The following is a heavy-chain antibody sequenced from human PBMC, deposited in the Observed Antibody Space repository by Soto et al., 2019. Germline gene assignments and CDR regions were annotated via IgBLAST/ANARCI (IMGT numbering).Heavy chain of an antibody. CDR2: IIPIFGTA. V-gene: IGHV1-69*13. D-gene: IGHD3-3*01. Sequence: SVKVSCKASGGTFSSYAISSVRQAPGQRLEWMGGIIPIFGTANYAQKFQGRVTITADESTSTAYMELSSLRSEDTAVYYCASPSYYDFWSGYYTGYYYYGMDFWGQGTTVTVSS. CDR3: ASPSYYDFWSGYYTGYYYYGMDF. CDR1: GGTFSSYA. J-gene: IGHJ6*02.